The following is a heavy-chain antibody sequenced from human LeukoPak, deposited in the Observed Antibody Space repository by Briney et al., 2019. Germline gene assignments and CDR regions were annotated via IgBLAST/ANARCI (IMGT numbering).Heavy chain of an antibody. D-gene: IGHD6-13*01. CDR2: INHSGST. J-gene: IGHJ5*02. V-gene: IGHV4-34*01. CDR1: GGSFSGYY. CDR3: ARGRGSSWYFISGVNWFDP. Sequence: SETLSLTCAVYGGSFSGYYWSWIRQPPGKGLEWIGAINHSGSTNYNPSLKSRVTISVDTSTNQFSLKLSSVTAADTAVYYCARGRGSSWYFISGVNWFDPWGQGTLVTVSS.